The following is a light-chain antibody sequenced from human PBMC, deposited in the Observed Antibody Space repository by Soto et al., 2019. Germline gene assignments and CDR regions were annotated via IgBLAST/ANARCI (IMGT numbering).Light chain of an antibody. V-gene: IGLV2-23*02. CDR3: CSYACISAFYV. CDR1: SSDVGSYNL. J-gene: IGLJ1*01. Sequence: QSVLTQPASVSGSPGQSITISCTGTSSDVGSYNLVSWYQQHPGKAPKLMIYGVNKRPSGVSNRFSGSKSGNTASLTISGLQAEDEADYYCCSYACISAFYVSGTGTKVXVL. CDR2: GVN.